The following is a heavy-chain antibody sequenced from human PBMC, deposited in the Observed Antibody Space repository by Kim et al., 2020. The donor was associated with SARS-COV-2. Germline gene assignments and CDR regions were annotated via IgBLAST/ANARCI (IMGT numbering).Heavy chain of an antibody. V-gene: IGHV3-30*18. J-gene: IGHJ6*02. D-gene: IGHD2-2*02. CDR3: ANPNTQLS. Sequence: GSLRLSCAASGFTFSSYGMHWVRQAPGXGXEWXXVISYDGSNKYYADSVKGRFTISRDNSKNTLYLQMNSXXAEDXXVYXCANPNTQLSXGQGITVTVS. CDR1: GFTFSSYG. CDR2: ISYDGSNK.